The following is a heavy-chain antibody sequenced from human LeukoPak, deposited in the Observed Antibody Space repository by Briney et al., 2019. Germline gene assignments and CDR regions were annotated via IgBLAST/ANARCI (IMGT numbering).Heavy chain of an antibody. Sequence: GGSLRLSCAASGFTFSSYSMNWVRQAPGKGLEWVSSISSSSSYIYYADSVKGRFTISRDNAKNSLYLQMNSLRAEGTAVYYCARQDIVVVPAGCCYYYGMDVWGQGTTVTVSS. CDR3: ARQDIVVVPAGCCYYYGMDV. CDR2: ISSSSSYI. CDR1: GFTFSSYS. V-gene: IGHV3-21*01. D-gene: IGHD2-2*01. J-gene: IGHJ6*02.